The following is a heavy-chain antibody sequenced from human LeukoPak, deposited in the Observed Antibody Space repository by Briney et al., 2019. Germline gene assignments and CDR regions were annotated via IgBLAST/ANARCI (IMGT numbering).Heavy chain of an antibody. Sequence: KPSETLSLTRTVSGGSISSYYWSWIRQPPGEGLEWIGYIYYNGSTNYNPSLKSRVTISVDTSKNQFSLKLSSVTAADTAVYYCASTLGYCSGGSCYPSFDYWGQGTLVTVSS. V-gene: IGHV4-59*01. CDR2: IYYNGST. CDR1: GGSISSYY. D-gene: IGHD2-15*01. CDR3: ASTLGYCSGGSCYPSFDY. J-gene: IGHJ4*02.